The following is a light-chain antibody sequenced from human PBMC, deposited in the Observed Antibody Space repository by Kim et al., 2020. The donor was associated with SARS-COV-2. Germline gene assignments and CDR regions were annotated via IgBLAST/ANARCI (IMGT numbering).Light chain of an antibody. CDR2: DTS. CDR1: QSIRSY. Sequence: SASVRDKVTITCRASQSIRSYLNWYQQKPGKAPTLLIYDTSSLQTGVPSRFSGSGSGTDFTLTISSLQREDNATYYCQQSYMTPYTFGQGTKLEI. CDR3: QQSYMTPYT. V-gene: IGKV1-39*01. J-gene: IGKJ2*01.